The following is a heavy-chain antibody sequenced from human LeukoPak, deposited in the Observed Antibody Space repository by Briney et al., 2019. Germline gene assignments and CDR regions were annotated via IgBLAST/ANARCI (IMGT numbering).Heavy chain of an antibody. Sequence: GGSLRLSCAASGVTFSSYSVNWVRQAPGKGLGWVSSISSSGSYIFYADSVKGRFTISRDNAKNSLYLQMNSLRAEDTAMYYCARGSGSSSWYNYFDYWGQGTLVTVSS. CDR2: ISSSGSYI. CDR1: GVTFSSYS. J-gene: IGHJ4*02. V-gene: IGHV3-21*01. CDR3: ARGSGSSSWYNYFDY. D-gene: IGHD6-13*01.